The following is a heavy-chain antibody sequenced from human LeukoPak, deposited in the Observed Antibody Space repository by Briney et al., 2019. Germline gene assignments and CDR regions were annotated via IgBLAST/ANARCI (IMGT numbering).Heavy chain of an antibody. CDR1: GFTFSDYS. V-gene: IGHV3-48*04. CDR2: ISSSSSTI. D-gene: IGHD2-15*01. Sequence: PGGSLRLSCAVSGFTFSDYSMNWVRQAPGKGLEWVSYISSSSSTIYYADSVKGRFTISRDNAKNSLYLQMNSLRAEDTAVYYCARRYCSGGSCYYTLDYWGQGTLVTVSS. J-gene: IGHJ4*02. CDR3: ARRYCSGGSCYYTLDY.